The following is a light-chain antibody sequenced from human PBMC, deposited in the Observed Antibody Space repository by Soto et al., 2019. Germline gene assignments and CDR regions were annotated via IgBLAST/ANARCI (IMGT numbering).Light chain of an antibody. CDR2: ASS. V-gene: IGKV1-39*01. CDR3: QQSYTTPFFT. Sequence: DIQMTQSPSSLSASVGDRVTLTCRASQSITNYLNWYQQKPGKAPKLLIYASSSLQSGVPARFSGSGSGTEFTLTISSRHPEYSATSDCQQSYTTPFFTFGPGTKVEI. CDR1: QSITNY. J-gene: IGKJ3*01.